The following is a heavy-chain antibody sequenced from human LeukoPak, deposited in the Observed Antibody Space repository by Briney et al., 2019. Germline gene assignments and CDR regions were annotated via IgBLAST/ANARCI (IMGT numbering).Heavy chain of an antibody. Sequence: GGSLRLSCAASGFTFSRDWMHWVRQAPGKGLVWVSRISDDGSITTYADSVKGRFTISRDNAKSTVFLQMNSLRAEDTAVYFCVRRYYEYNVYDRLFDYWGQGILVTVSS. CDR3: VRRYYEYNVYDRLFDY. CDR2: ISDDGSIT. J-gene: IGHJ4*02. V-gene: IGHV3-74*03. CDR1: GFTFSRDW. D-gene: IGHD5/OR15-5a*01.